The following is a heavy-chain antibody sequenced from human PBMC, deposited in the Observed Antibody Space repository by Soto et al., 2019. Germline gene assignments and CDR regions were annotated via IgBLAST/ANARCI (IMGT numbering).Heavy chain of an antibody. J-gene: IGHJ5*02. Sequence: SETLSLTCAVSGGSISSGGYSWSWIRQPPGKGLEWIGYIYHSGSTYYNPSLKSRVTISVDRSKNQFSLKLSSVTAADTAVYYCARSHDYGEFDPWGQGTQVTVSS. CDR2: IYHSGST. V-gene: IGHV4-30-2*01. CDR1: GGSISSGGYS. D-gene: IGHD4-17*01. CDR3: ARSHDYGEFDP.